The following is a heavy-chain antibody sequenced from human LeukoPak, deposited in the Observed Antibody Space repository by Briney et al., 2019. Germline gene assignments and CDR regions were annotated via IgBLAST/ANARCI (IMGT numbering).Heavy chain of an antibody. D-gene: IGHD1-26*01. CDR3: ARDVGAHWPWFDP. CDR1: GYTFTGYY. CDR2: INPNSGGT. J-gene: IGHJ5*02. Sequence: ASVKVSCKASGYTFTGYYMHWVRQAPGQGLEWMGWINPNSGGTNCAQKFQGRVTMTRDTSINTAYMELSSLRFDDTAVYYCARDVGAHWPWFDPWGQGTLVTVSS. V-gene: IGHV1-2*02.